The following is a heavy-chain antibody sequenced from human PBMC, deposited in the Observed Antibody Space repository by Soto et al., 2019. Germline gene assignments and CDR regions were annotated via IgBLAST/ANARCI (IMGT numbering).Heavy chain of an antibody. CDR3: AKDEVSRKYYGHSLDV. V-gene: IGHV3-33*03. Sequence: QVQLVESGEGLVKPGRSLRLSGVGPGLTLRNNGMHWVRQAPGKGLEWGADIWYDGSGKSYAGSVQGRFTISRDNSKNTLYLQINSLRVEDTAVYYCAKDEVSRKYYGHSLDVWGQGTTVTVSS. CDR2: IWYDGSGK. J-gene: IGHJ6*02. D-gene: IGHD4-17*01. CDR1: GLTLRNNG.